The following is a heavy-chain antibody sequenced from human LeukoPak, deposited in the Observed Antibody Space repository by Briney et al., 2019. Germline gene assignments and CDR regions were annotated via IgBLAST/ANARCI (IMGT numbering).Heavy chain of an antibody. CDR1: GFSLSTSGVG. CDR3: AHRRWYGDPLDY. Sequence: SCPTLVKPTQTLTLTCTFSGFSLSTSGVGVGWIRQPPGKALEWLALIYWDDDKRYSPSLKSRLTITKDTSKNQVVLTMTNMDPVDTATYYCAHRRWYGDPLDYWGQGTLVTVSS. D-gene: IGHD4-17*01. CDR2: IYWDDDK. V-gene: IGHV2-5*02. J-gene: IGHJ4*02.